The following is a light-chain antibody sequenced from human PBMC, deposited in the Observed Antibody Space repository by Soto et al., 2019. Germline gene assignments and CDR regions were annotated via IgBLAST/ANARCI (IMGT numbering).Light chain of an antibody. J-gene: IGKJ3*01. V-gene: IGKV1-5*01. CDR3: RQYDNLPLFT. Sequence: DIQMTQSPSTLSASVGDRVTVTCRASRSISTWLAWYQQKPGNAPKLLLHHASILESGVPSRFSGSGSGTEFTLTISSLQPDDFATYYCRQYDNLPLFTFGPGTKVDIK. CDR1: RSISTW. CDR2: HAS.